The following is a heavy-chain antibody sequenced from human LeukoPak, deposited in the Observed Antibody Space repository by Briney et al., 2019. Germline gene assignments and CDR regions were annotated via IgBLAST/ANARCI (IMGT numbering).Heavy chain of an antibody. V-gene: IGHV1-2*02. Sequence: ASVKVSCKASGYTFTGYYMHWVRQAPGQGLEWMGWINPNSGGTNYAQKFQSRVTMTRDTSISTAYMELSRLRSDDTAVYYCARVGTPFSGSYYLLDYWGQGTLVTVSS. CDR2: INPNSGGT. J-gene: IGHJ4*02. CDR1: GYTFTGYY. D-gene: IGHD1-26*01. CDR3: ARVGTPFSGSYYLLDY.